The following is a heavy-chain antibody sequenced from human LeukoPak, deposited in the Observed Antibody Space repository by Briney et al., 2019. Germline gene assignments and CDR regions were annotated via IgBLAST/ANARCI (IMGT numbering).Heavy chain of an antibody. V-gene: IGHV3-30-3*01. D-gene: IGHD4-17*01. CDR2: ISYDGSNK. J-gene: IGHJ4*02. Sequence: PGGSLRLSCAASGFTFSSYAMHWVRQAPGKGLEWVAVISYDGSNKYYADSVKGRFTISRDNSKNTLYLQMNSLRAEDTAVYYCARAEYGDYGWTYNFDYWGQGTLFCVSS. CDR1: GFTFSSYA. CDR3: ARAEYGDYGWTYNFDY.